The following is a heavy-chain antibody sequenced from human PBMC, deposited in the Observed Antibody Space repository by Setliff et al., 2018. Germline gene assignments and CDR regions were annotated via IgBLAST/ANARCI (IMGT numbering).Heavy chain of an antibody. CDR1: GFTFSNAW. Sequence: GESLKISCAASGFTFSNAWMNWVRQAPGKGLEWVGRIKGKTDGLATDYAAPVKGRFTIXRDDSTNKLYLXXXXXXTXXTAVYYCTTDPSATFGGVIGAVFDMWGQGTMVTVSS. CDR2: IKGKTDGLAT. V-gene: IGHV3-15*07. J-gene: IGHJ3*02. CDR3: TTDPSATFGGVIGAVFDM. D-gene: IGHD3-16*01.